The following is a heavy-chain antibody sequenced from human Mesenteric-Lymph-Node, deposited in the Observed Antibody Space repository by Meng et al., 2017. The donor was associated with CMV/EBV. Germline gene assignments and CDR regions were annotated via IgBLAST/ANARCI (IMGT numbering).Heavy chain of an antibody. D-gene: IGHD1-1*01. Sequence: RSNRRKREGQEQGKGEERERKIRSSRSNKKKEETEKGRFTISRDNAKNSLYLQMNSLRAEDTAVYYCARVPWVQLERGGYFDLWGRGTLVTVSS. V-gene: IGHV3-21*05. CDR2: IRSSRSNK. J-gene: IGHJ2*01. CDR1: RSNR. CDR3: ARVPWVQLERGGYFDL.